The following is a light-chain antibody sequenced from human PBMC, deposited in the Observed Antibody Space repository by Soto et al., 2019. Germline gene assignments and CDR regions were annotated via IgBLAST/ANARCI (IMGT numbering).Light chain of an antibody. J-gene: IGKJ1*01. CDR3: QHYNSYSEA. CDR1: QSINSY. V-gene: IGKV1-39*01. Sequence: IEMTQSPSSLSASVGDRVTITCRTSQSINSYLNWYQQKPGKGPKLLMYASSSLQSGVGSRFSGSGSGTDFTLTISSLQPEDFATYYCQHYNSYSEAFGQGTKVDI. CDR2: ASS.